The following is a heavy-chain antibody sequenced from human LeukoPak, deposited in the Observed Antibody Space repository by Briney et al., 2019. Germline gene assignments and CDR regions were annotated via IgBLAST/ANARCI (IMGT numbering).Heavy chain of an antibody. V-gene: IGHV1-2*02. D-gene: IGHD2-15*01. J-gene: IGHJ4*02. CDR3: AKDAGKFNFGDY. CDR2: INTNRGET. CDR1: GYAISDYY. Sequence: ASVKVSCKASGYAISDYYMHWVRQAPGQGLEWMGWINTNRGETNYAQQFQGRDTLTRDTSINTAYMELNWLRSDDTAVYYCAKDAGKFNFGDYWGQGTLVTVSS.